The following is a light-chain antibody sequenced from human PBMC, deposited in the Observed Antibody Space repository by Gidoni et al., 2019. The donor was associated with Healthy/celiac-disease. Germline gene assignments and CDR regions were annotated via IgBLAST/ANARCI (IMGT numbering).Light chain of an antibody. J-gene: IGKJ4*01. CDR3: QQYYSTPLT. Sequence: DIVMTQSPDPLAGSLGERATINCKSSQSVLYSSNNKNYLAWYQQKPGQPPKLLIYWASTRESGVPDRFSGSGSGTDFTLTISSLQAEDVAVYYCQQYYSTPLTFXGXTKVEIK. CDR2: WAS. V-gene: IGKV4-1*01. CDR1: QSVLYSSNNKNY.